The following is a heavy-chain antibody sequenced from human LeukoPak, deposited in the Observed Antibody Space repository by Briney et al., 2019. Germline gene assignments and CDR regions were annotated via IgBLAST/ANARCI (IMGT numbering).Heavy chain of an antibody. V-gene: IGHV3-30*03. D-gene: IGHD4-11*01. J-gene: IGHJ4*02. CDR3: ARLSTVTTGLGY. CDR1: GFTFSSHD. Sequence: GGSLRLSCTASGFTFSSHDMNWVRQAPGKGQEWVAVISYDGSNKYYADSVKGRFTISRDNSKNTLYLQMNSLRAEDTAVYYCARLSTVTTGLGYWGQGTLVTVSS. CDR2: ISYDGSNK.